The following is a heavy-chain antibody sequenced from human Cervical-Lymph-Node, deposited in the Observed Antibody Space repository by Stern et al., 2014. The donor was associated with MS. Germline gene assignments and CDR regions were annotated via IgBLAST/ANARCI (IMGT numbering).Heavy chain of an antibody. CDR3: ARGYSSGWYAGSDY. CDR2: IRGSTSYT. CDR1: GFSFSDYY. J-gene: IGHJ4*02. D-gene: IGHD6-19*01. Sequence: VHLVESGGGLVKPGGSLRLSCAASGFSFSDYYMSWIRQAPGKGLEGVTYIRGSTSYTKYADSVKGRFTISRDNTKNSLYLQMNSLSAEDTAVYYCARGYSSGWYAGSDYWGQGSLVTVSS. V-gene: IGHV3-11*06.